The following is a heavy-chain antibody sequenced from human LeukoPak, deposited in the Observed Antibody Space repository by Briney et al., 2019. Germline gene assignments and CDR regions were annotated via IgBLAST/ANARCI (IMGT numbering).Heavy chain of an antibody. J-gene: IGHJ4*02. CDR2: ISAYNGNT. V-gene: IGHV1-18*01. CDR1: GYTFTSHG. CDR3: ARDASWFGESLFDY. Sequence: ASVKVSCKASGYTFTSHGISWVRQAPGQGLEWMGWISAYNGNTNYAQKLQGRITMTTDTSTSTAYMELRSLRSDDTAVYYCARDASWFGESLFDYWGQGTLVTVSS. D-gene: IGHD3-10*01.